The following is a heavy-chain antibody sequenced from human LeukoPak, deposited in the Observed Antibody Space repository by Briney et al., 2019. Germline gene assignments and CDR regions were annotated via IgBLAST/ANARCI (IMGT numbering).Heavy chain of an antibody. CDR1: GFTFSSYW. V-gene: IGHV3-7*01. CDR2: IKQDGSEK. J-gene: IGHJ5*02. CDR3: ARGGDWNWFDP. D-gene: IGHD3/OR15-3a*01. Sequence: PGGSLRLSCAASGFTFSSYWMSWVRQAPGKGLEWVANIKQDGSEKYYVDSVKGRFTISRDNSKNTLYLQMNSLRAEDTAVYYCARGGDWNWFDPWGQGTLVTVSS.